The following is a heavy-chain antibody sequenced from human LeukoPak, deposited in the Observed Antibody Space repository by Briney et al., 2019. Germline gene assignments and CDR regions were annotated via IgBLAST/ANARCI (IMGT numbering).Heavy chain of an antibody. CDR1: VFTFSSYS. CDR2: ISSSSSYI. CDR3: ARDRGSRANFDY. D-gene: IGHD3-10*01. J-gene: IGHJ4*02. V-gene: IGHV3-21*01. Sequence: AGGSLRLSCAASVFTFSSYSMNWVRQAPGKGLKWVSSISSSSSYIYYADSVKGRFTISRDNAKNSLYLQMNSLRAEDTAVYYCARDRGSRANFDYWGQGTLVTVSS.